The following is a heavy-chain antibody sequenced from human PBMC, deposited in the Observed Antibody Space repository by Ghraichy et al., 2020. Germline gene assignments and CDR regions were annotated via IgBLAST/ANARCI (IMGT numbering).Heavy chain of an antibody. CDR3: ARDYAPYCSSTSCYFLYYYYGMDV. CDR1: GYTFTSYA. D-gene: IGHD2-2*01. CDR2: INAGNGNT. V-gene: IGHV1-3*01. Sequence: ASVKVSCKASGYTFTSYAMHWVRQAPGQRLEWMGWINAGNGNTKYSQKFQGRVTITRDTSASTAYMELSSLRSEDTAVYYCARDYAPYCSSTSCYFLYYYYGMDVWGQGTTVTVSS. J-gene: IGHJ6*02.